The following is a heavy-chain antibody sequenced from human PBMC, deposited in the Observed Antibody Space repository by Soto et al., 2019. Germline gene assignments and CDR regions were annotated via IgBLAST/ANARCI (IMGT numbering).Heavy chain of an antibody. CDR2: IFHSGST. D-gene: IGHD3-3*02. CDR3: VRGGISGHWFDP. J-gene: IGHJ5*02. V-gene: IGHV4-31*03. CDR1: GDSITSGGYY. Sequence: QVQLQESGPGLVKPSQTLSLTCTVSGDSITSGGYYYSWIRQHPGQGLEWIGYIFHSGSTLSNPSPTGRVTLSADTSKNHLSLTLTSVTAAATAVYFSVRGGISGHWFDPWGQGTLVTVSA.